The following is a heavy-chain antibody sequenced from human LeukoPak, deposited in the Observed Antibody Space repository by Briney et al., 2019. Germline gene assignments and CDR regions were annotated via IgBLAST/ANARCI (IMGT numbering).Heavy chain of an antibody. CDR1: GFTFSDHW. J-gene: IGHJ5*02. CDR2: INQGGSDK. Sequence: GGSLRLSCAASGFTFSDHWMGWIRQAPGKGLEWVANINQGGSDKNYVASVKGQFTISRDNAANSLYLQMDSLRAEDTAVYYCARDLSDKRGFDPWAREPWSPSPQ. CDR3: ARDLSDKRGFDP. V-gene: IGHV3-7*01. D-gene: IGHD2/OR15-2a*01.